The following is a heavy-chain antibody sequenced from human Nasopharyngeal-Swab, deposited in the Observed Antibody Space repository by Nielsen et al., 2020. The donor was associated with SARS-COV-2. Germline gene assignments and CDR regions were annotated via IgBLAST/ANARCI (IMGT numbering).Heavy chain of an antibody. CDR1: GFTFGDYA. D-gene: IGHD3-22*01. CDR3: TREQPDYYDSSGYYPIPFDS. V-gene: IGHV3-49*03. J-gene: IGHJ4*02. Sequence: GGSLRLSCTASGFTFGDYAMSWFRQAPGKGLEWVGFIRSKAYDGTTEYAASVKGRFTISRDDSKSIAYLQMNSLKTEDTAVYYCTREQPDYYDSSGYYPIPFDSWGQGTLVTVSS. CDR2: IRSKAYDGTT.